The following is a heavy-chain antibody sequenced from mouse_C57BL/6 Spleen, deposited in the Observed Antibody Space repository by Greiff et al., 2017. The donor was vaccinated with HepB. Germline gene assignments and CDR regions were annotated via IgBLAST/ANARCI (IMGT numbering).Heavy chain of an antibody. J-gene: IGHJ2*01. D-gene: IGHD2-10*01. CDR1: GFSLTSYG. Sequence: VHLVESGPGLVQPSQSLSITCTVSGFSLTSYGVHWVRQSPGKGLEWLGVIWSGGSTDYNAAFISRLSISKDNSKSQVFFKMNSLQADDTAIYYCARKGPYDGKEGYFDYWGQGTTLTVSS. V-gene: IGHV2-2*01. CDR3: ARKGPYDGKEGYFDY. CDR2: IWSGGST.